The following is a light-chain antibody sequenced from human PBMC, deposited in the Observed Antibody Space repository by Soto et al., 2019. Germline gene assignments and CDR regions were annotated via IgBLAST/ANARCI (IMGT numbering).Light chain of an antibody. CDR2: DVT. J-gene: IGLJ1*01. Sequence: QSVLTQPRSVSGSPGQSVTISCTGTSSDVGGYNYVSWYQHHPGKAPKLMIYDVTKRPSGVRDRFSASKSGNTASLTISGLQAEDEADYYCCSYAGSYTYVFGTGTKGHRP. CDR1: SSDVGGYNY. V-gene: IGLV2-11*01. CDR3: CSYAGSYTYV.